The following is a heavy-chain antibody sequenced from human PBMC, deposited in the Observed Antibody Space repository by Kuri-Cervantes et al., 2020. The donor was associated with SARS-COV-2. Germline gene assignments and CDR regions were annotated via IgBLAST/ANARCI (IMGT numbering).Heavy chain of an antibody. CDR2: INPNSGGT. V-gene: IGHV1-2*02. CDR1: RYTFTGYY. CDR3: ARHYGDYTLPLYYFDY. D-gene: IGHD4-17*01. Sequence: ASVKVSCKASRYTFTGYYMHWVRQAPGQGLEWMGWINPNSGGTNYAQKFQGRVTMTRDTSISTAYMELSRLRSDDTAVYYCARHYGDYTLPLYYFDYWGQGTLVTVSS. J-gene: IGHJ4*02.